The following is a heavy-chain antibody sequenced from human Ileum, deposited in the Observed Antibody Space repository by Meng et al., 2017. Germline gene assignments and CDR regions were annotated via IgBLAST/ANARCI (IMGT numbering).Heavy chain of an antibody. CDR3: AMWVSPLDIDT. V-gene: IGHV4-34*08. J-gene: IGHJ5*01. CDR2: INHSGTT. Sequence: QVQLQRWGAAWCEPSATLSLTCAVYGVTFRGYYCSWIRQPPGKGLEWIGEINHSGTTKYNPSLQSRVAMSADTSKKQFSLKLTSLTAADTAVYYCAMWVSPLDIDTWGQGTLVTVSS. CDR1: GVTFRGYY. D-gene: IGHD1-1*01.